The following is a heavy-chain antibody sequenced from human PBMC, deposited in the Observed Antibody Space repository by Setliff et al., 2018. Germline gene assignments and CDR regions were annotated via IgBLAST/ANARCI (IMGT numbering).Heavy chain of an antibody. CDR1: GGSIRGYY. D-gene: IGHD1-26*01. J-gene: IGHJ6*03. Sequence: KPSETLSLTCNVSGGSIRGYYWSWIRQPPGKGLEWIGNIYSSGSIKYNPSLRSRVTISVDTVKNQFSLRLSSLTAADTAVYYCARAPDSGTYYNLYPYYNDVWGKGTTVTVSS. CDR2: IYSSGSI. CDR3: ARAPDSGTYYNLYPYYNDV. V-gene: IGHV4-59*08.